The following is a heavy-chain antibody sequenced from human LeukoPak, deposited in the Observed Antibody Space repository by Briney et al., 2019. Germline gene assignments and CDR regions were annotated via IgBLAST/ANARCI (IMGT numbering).Heavy chain of an antibody. Sequence: SGTLSLTCAVSGGSISSSNWWSWVRQPPGKGLEWIGEIYHSGSTNYNPSLKSRVTISVDKSKNQFSLKLSSVTAADTAVYYCAREGGDTAMVLAGSWFDPWGQGTLVTVSS. J-gene: IGHJ5*02. CDR1: GGSISSSNW. CDR3: AREGGDTAMVLAGSWFDP. V-gene: IGHV4-4*02. D-gene: IGHD5-18*01. CDR2: IYHSGST.